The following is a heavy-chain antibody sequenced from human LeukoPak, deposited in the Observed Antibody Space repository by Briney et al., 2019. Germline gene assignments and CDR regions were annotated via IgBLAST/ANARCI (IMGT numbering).Heavy chain of an antibody. D-gene: IGHD4-17*01. CDR2: IYYSGST. Sequence: SETLSLTCTVSGGSVSSGSYYWSWIRQPPGKGPEWIGYIYYSGSTNYNPSLKSRVTISVDTSKNQFSLKLSSVAAADTAVYYCARAPLRRRGFDYWGQGTLVTVSS. V-gene: IGHV4-61*01. J-gene: IGHJ4*02. CDR3: ARAPLRRRGFDY. CDR1: GGSVSSGSYY.